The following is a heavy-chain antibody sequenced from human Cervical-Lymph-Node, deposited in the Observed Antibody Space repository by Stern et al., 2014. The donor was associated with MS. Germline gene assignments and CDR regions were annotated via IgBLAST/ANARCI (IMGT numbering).Heavy chain of an antibody. CDR3: ARSDGYYRLDY. D-gene: IGHD3-22*01. CDR1: GDSISRTNW. Sequence: VQLVESGPGLVTPSGTLSLTCAVSGDSISRTNWWSWVRLPPGKGLEWIGEISHSGSTTYNPSLKSRVNISADKSKNQFSLKLSSVTTADTAMFYCARSDGYYRLDYWGRGTLVTVSS. V-gene: IGHV4-4*02. CDR2: ISHSGST. J-gene: IGHJ4*02.